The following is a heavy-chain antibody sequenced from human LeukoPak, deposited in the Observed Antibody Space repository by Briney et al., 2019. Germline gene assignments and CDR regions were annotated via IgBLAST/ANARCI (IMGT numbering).Heavy chain of an antibody. CDR3: ARDVYFSGSYYGY. CDR1: GYTFTSYG. CDR2: ISAYNGNT. J-gene: IGHJ4*02. D-gene: IGHD1-26*01. Sequence: ASVKVSCKASGYTFTSYGISWVRQAPGQGLEWMGWISAYNGNTNYAQKFQGRVTITADESTSTAYMELSSLRSEDTAVYYCARDVYFSGSYYGYWGQGTLVTVSS. V-gene: IGHV1-18*01.